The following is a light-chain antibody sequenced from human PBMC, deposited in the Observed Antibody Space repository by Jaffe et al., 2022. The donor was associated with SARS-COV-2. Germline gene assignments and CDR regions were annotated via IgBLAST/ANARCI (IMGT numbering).Light chain of an antibody. V-gene: IGKV1-39*01. J-gene: IGKJ1*01. CDR2: GTS. Sequence: DVVMNQSPASLSASVGDTVSMSCSASHTLNGYLHWYQQRPGEAPRLLIYGTSTRQSGVPSRFSGSGGGTDSRLTITDLQPEDSATYYCQQNYDSWTFGQGTKVEV. CDR1: HTLNGY. CDR3: QQNYDSWT.